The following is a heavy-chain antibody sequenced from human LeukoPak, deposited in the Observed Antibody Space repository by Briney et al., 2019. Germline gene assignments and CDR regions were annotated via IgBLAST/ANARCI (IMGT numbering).Heavy chain of an antibody. Sequence: PGGSLRLSCTASGFTFSNFWMGWVRQAPGKGLEWVSAISGSGGSTYYADSVKGRFTISRDNSKNTLYLQMNSLRAEDTAVYYCAKDRVAVAGTIDYWGQGTLVTVSS. CDR3: AKDRVAVAGTIDY. D-gene: IGHD6-19*01. V-gene: IGHV3-23*01. CDR2: ISGSGGST. J-gene: IGHJ4*02. CDR1: GFTFSNFW.